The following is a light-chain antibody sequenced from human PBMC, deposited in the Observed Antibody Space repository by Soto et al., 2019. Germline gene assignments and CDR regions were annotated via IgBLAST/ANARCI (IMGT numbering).Light chain of an antibody. CDR1: ISNIGSNT. J-gene: IGLJ2*01. V-gene: IGLV1-44*01. CDR3: AVWDDSLGGFVA. CDR2: NDD. Sequence: QSVLTQPPSASGAPGQSVSISCSGSISNIGSNTVNWYQQLPGTAPRLLIYNDDRRPWGVPDRFSGSKSGTSASLAISGLQPEDEADYHCAVWDDSLGGFVAFGGGTKVTVL.